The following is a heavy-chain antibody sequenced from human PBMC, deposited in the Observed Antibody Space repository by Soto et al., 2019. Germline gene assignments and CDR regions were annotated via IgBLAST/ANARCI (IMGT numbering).Heavy chain of an antibody. CDR2: IYYSGST. V-gene: IGHV4-31*03. CDR1: GGSISSGGYY. D-gene: IGHD5-18*01. CDR3: AGDPARGYSYDGPANYGMDV. Sequence: QVQLQESGPGLVKPSQTLSLTCTVSGGSISSGGYYWSWIRQHPGKGLEWIGYIYYSGSTYYNPSPEVRVTIPVDKCKIQLSVSLRSGTAADTPVYYWAGDPARGYSYDGPANYGMDVWGQGTTVTVSS. J-gene: IGHJ6*02.